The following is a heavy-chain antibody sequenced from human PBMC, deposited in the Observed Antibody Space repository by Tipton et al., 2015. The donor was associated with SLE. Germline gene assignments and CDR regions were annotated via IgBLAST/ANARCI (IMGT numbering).Heavy chain of an antibody. CDR1: GGSISSYY. Sequence: TLSLTCTVSGGSISSYYWSWIRQPPGQGLEWIGYIYTSGSTNYNPSLKSRVTISVDTSKNQFSLKLSSVTAADTAVYYCARGGGYSGSWGQGTLVTVSS. V-gene: IGHV4-4*08. D-gene: IGHD5-12*01. J-gene: IGHJ4*02. CDR2: IYTSGST. CDR3: ARGGGYSGS.